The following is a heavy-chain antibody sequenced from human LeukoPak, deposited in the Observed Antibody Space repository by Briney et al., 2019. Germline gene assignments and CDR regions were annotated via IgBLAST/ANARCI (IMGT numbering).Heavy chain of an antibody. CDR2: IIPIFGTA. D-gene: IGHD3-3*01. CDR3: ARDREPYYDFWSGPPGYMDV. V-gene: IGHV1-69*05. J-gene: IGHJ6*03. CDR1: GGTFSSYA. Sequence: GASVKVSCXASGGTFSSYAISWVRQAHGQGLEWMGRIIPIFGTANYAQKFQGRVTITTDESTSTAYMELSSLRSEDTAVYYCARDREPYYDFWSGPPGYMDVWGKGTTVTVSS.